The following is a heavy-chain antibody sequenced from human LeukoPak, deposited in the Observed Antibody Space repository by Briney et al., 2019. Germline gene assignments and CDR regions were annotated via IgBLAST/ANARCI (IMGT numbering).Heavy chain of an antibody. CDR2: IYYSGST. CDR3: ARDSITMVRGVMSFYYGMDV. CDR1: GGSISSYY. V-gene: IGHV4-59*01. J-gene: IGHJ6*02. D-gene: IGHD3-10*01. Sequence: SETLSLTCSVSGGSISSYYWSWIRQPPGKGLEGIGDIYYSGSTNYNPSLKSRVTISVDTSNHQFSLNLSSVTAADTAVYYCARDSITMVRGVMSFYYGMDVWGQGTTVTVSS.